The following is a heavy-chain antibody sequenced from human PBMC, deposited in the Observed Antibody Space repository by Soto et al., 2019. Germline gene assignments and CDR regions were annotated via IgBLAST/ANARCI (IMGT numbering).Heavy chain of an antibody. Sequence: QAQLVQSGAEVKKPGASVKVSCKASGYTFTGFYIHWVRQAPGQGLEWMGIINPSGGSTTYAQKFQGRVTMTRDTSTSPVYMELSSLRSEDTAVYYCAGGPGLPVDYWGQGTLVTVSS. V-gene: IGHV1-46*01. J-gene: IGHJ4*02. CDR2: INPSGGST. D-gene: IGHD5-18*01. CDR3: AGGPGLPVDY. CDR1: GYTFTGFY.